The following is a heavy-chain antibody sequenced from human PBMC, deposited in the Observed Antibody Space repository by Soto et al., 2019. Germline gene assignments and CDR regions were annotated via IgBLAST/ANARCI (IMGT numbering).Heavy chain of an antibody. V-gene: IGHV3-30*18. CDR3: AKGFGWGLDILTGYILAYYYYGMDV. Sequence: LRLSCAASGFTFSSYGMHWVRQAPGKGLEWVAVISYDGSNKYYADSVKGRFTISRDNSKNTLYLQMNSLRAEDTAVYYCAKGFGWGLDILTGYILAYYYYGMDVWGQGTTVTVS. J-gene: IGHJ6*02. CDR2: ISYDGSNK. D-gene: IGHD3-9*01. CDR1: GFTFSSYG.